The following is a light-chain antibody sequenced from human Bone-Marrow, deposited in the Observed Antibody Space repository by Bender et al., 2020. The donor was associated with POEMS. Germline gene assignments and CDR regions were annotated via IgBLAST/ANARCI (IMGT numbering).Light chain of an antibody. CDR3: GTWDTTLGGVV. V-gene: IGLV1-51*01. Sequence: QSMLTQPPSVSAAPGQKPTISCSGSSSNIGNNYVFWYQQVPGTAPKLLIYDNNERPSGIPDRFSASKSGTSATLGITGLQTADEGDYYCGTWDTTLGGVVFGGGTKLTVL. CDR2: DNN. CDR1: SSNIGNNY. J-gene: IGLJ2*01.